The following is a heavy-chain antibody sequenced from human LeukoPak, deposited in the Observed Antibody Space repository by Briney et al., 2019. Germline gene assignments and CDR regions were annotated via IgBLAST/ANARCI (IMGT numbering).Heavy chain of an antibody. CDR2: ISYSGST. CDR1: GGSISSYY. Sequence: PSETLSLTCTVSGGSISSYYWSWIRQPPGKGLEWIGYISYSGSTNYNPSLKSRVTISVDTSKNLFSLKLSSVTAADTAVYYCARQGIVLRSFDYWGQGTLVTVSS. D-gene: IGHD3-3*01. V-gene: IGHV4-59*01. J-gene: IGHJ4*02. CDR3: ARQGIVLRSFDY.